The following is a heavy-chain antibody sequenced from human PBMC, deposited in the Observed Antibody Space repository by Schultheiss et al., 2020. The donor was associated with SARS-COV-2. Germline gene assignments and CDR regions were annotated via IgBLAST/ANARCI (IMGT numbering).Heavy chain of an antibody. J-gene: IGHJ3*02. CDR3: ARDRERITMTTDSFDI. CDR2: ISSSGSTI. CDR1: GFTFSSYE. V-gene: IGHV3-48*03. Sequence: GESLKISCAASGFTFSSYEMNWVRQAPGKGLEWVSYISSSGSTIYYADSVKGRFTISRDNAKNSLYLQMNSLRAEDTAVYYCARDRERITMTTDSFDIWGQGTMVTVSS. D-gene: IGHD3-22*01.